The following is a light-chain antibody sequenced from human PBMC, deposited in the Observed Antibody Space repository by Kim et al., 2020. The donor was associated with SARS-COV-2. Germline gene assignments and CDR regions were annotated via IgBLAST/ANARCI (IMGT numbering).Light chain of an antibody. V-gene: IGLV3-1*01. CDR1: ELGNKD. CDR2: QDT. CDR3: QAWDTSNYV. Sequence: SVSPGQTASITCFGDELGNKDASWYQQKPGQSPVLVIYQDTKRPSGIPERFSGSNSGNTATLTISGTQALDEADYYCQAWDTSNYVFGTGTKVTVL. J-gene: IGLJ1*01.